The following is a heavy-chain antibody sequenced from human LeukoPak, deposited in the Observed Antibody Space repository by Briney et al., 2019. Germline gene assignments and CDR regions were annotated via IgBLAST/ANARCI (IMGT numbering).Heavy chain of an antibody. CDR2: IIPILGIA. CDR3: ARQVVPACFDP. CDR1: GCTFSSYT. D-gene: IGHD2-2*01. J-gene: IGHJ5*02. Sequence: SVKVSCKASGCTFSSYTISWVRQAPGQGLEWMGRIIPILGIANYAQKFQGRVTITADKSTSTAYMELSSLRSEDTAVYYCARQVVPACFDPWGQGTLVTVSS. V-gene: IGHV1-69*02.